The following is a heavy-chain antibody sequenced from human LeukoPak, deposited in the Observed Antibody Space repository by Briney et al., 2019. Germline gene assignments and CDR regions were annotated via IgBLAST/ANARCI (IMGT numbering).Heavy chain of an antibody. CDR3: ARDLGGYYINYFDY. CDR2: ISYDGRNK. V-gene: IGHV3-30*04. J-gene: IGHJ4*02. CDR1: GFTFGDYA. Sequence: SGGSLRLSCTGSGFTFGDYAMSWFRQAPGKGLEWVALISYDGRNKYYADSVKGRLTISRDNSKNTLFLQMNNLRAEDTAVYYCARDLGGYYINYFDYWGQGTLVTVSS. D-gene: IGHD3-22*01.